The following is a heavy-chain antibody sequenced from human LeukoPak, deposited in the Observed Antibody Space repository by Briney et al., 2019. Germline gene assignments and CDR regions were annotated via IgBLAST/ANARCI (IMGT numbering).Heavy chain of an antibody. Sequence: ASVKVSCKASGYTFTSYYMHWVRQAPGQGLEWMAWITPYNGNTNYAQRLQGRVTMTTDTSTTTAYMELRSLRSDDTAVYYCARSGYCSGGSCSPNGAFDIWGQGTMVTVSS. D-gene: IGHD2-15*01. CDR3: ARSGYCSGGSCSPNGAFDI. CDR2: ITPYNGNT. J-gene: IGHJ3*02. CDR1: GYTFTSYY. V-gene: IGHV1-18*04.